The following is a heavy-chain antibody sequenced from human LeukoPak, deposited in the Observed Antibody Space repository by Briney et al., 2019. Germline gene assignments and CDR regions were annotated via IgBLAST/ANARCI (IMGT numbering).Heavy chain of an antibody. CDR3: ASGTRDTYYDILTGLDY. J-gene: IGHJ4*02. Sequence: ASVKVSCKASGYTFTSYYMHWVRQAPGQGLEWVGIINPSGGSTSYAQKFQGRVTMTRDTSTSTVYMELSSLRSEDTAVYYCASGTRDTYYDILTGLDYWGQGTLVTVSS. CDR1: GYTFTSYY. CDR2: INPSGGST. D-gene: IGHD3-9*01. V-gene: IGHV1-46*01.